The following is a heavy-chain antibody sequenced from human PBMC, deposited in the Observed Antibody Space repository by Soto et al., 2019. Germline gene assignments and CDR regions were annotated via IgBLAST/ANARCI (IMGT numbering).Heavy chain of an antibody. D-gene: IGHD2-2*01. CDR3: ARVVPAAPYYFDY. Sequence: GGSRRLSRPAAGFTFSRYSMNWVRQAPGEGQEWVSYISSSSRTRNYADHVKGRVTISRDNAKNSLYLQMNSLRDEDTAVYYCARVVPAAPYYFDYWGQGTLVTVSS. V-gene: IGHV3-48*02. CDR2: ISSSSRTR. J-gene: IGHJ4*02. CDR1: GFTFSRYS.